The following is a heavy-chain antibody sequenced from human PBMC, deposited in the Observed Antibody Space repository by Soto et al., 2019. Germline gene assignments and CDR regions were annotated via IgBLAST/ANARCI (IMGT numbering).Heavy chain of an antibody. CDR2: ISLSSANI. J-gene: IGHJ2*01. CDR1: GFSLYNYA. V-gene: IGHV3-48*01. D-gene: IGHD1-1*01. CDR3: VREPSRGNEWARYVDL. Sequence: EVQLVESGGGLVQPGGSLRLSCAASGFSLYNYAMDWVRQAPGQGLEWVSYISLSSANIHYADSVRGRFTGSRDNAKDSLSLQMNSLTAEDTAVYYCVREPSRGNEWARYVDLWGRGTLVTVSS.